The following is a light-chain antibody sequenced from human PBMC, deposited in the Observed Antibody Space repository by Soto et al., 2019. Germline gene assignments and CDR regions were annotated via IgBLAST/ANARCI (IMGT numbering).Light chain of an antibody. Sequence: QSVLTQPASVSGSPGQSITISCTGTSSDVGGYNYVSWYQQYPGKAHKLMNYDVSNRPSGVSNRFSGSKSGNTASLTISGLQADDEADYYCSSYRSSSTPVVFGTGTKVTVL. CDR1: SSDVGGYNY. J-gene: IGLJ1*01. CDR3: SSYRSSSTPVV. V-gene: IGLV2-14*01. CDR2: DVS.